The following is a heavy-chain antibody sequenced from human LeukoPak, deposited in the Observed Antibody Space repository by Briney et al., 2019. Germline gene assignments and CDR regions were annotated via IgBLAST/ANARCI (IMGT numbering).Heavy chain of an antibody. CDR1: GFTLSSHA. V-gene: IGHV3-30*04. J-gene: IGHJ6*03. D-gene: IGHD6-6*01. Sequence: GGSLRLSCAASGFTLSSHAIHWVRQAPGKGLEWVALISYDGNIKYYADSVKRRFTISRDNSKNTLSLQMNSLRPEDTAVYYCARAHLSSSSTDYMDVWGKGTTVTVSS. CDR3: ARAHLSSSSTDYMDV. CDR2: ISYDGNIK.